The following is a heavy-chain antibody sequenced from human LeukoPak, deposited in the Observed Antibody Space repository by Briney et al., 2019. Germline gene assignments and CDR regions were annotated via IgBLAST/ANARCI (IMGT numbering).Heavy chain of an antibody. Sequence: SETLSLTCTVSGGSISSSSYYWGWIRQPPGKGLEWIGSIYYSGGTYYNPSLKSRVTISVDTSKNQFSLKLSSVTAADTAVYYCARASRRRKLLWFGEFPYYYYMDVWGKGTTVTVSS. V-gene: IGHV4-39*07. CDR2: IYYSGGT. D-gene: IGHD3-10*01. CDR3: ARASRRRKLLWFGEFPYYYYMDV. J-gene: IGHJ6*03. CDR1: GGSISSSSYY.